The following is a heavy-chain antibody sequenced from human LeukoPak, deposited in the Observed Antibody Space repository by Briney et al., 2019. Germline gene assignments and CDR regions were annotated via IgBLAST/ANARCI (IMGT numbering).Heavy chain of an antibody. CDR2: IIPLLGIA. CDR1: GGIFSSYT. Sequence: ASVKVSCKASGGIFSSYTISWVRQVPGQGLEWMGRIIPLLGIANYAQKFQGRVTIIADKSTSTAYMELSSLRSEDTAVYYCARDDADSAYADGDYWGQGTLVTVSS. V-gene: IGHV1-69*04. D-gene: IGHD5-12*01. J-gene: IGHJ4*02. CDR3: ARDDADSAYADGDY.